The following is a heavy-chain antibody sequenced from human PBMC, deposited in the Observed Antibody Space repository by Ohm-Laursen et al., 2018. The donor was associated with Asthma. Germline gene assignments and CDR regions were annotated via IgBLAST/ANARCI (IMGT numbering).Heavy chain of an antibody. D-gene: IGHD3-10*01. V-gene: IGHV4-59*02. CDR1: GGSVSGSD. CDR3: ARDHVGSNTNYYYGMDV. CDR2: IQSSGGA. J-gene: IGHJ6*02. Sequence: SETLSLTCAVSGGSVSGSDWSWVRPAPGRELEWIAYIQSSGGANYNPSLKSRVTISVDTSKSQFSLKLSSVTAADAAVYYCARDHVGSNTNYYYGMDVWGQGTTVTVSS.